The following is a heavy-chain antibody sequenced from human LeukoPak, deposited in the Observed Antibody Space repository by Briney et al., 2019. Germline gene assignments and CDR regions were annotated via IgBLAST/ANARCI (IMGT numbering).Heavy chain of an antibody. V-gene: IGHV3-30*02. D-gene: IGHD3-10*01. CDR2: IRYDGSNK. Sequence: GRSLRLSCAASGFTFSSYGMHWVRQAPGKGLEWVAFIRYDGSNKYYADSVKGRFTISRDNSKNTLYLQMNSLRAEDTAVYYCAKGTTMVRGVIFCGQGTLVTVSS. J-gene: IGHJ4*02. CDR1: GFTFSSYG. CDR3: AKGTTMVRGVIF.